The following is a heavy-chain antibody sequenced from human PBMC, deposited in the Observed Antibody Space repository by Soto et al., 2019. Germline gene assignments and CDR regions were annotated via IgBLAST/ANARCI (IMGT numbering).Heavy chain of an antibody. Sequence: PSETLSLTCSVSNGSINSAGHFWSWLRQHPGKGLEWLGYIYYTGSTYYNASLHGRVAFSVDTSKTHFSLKLTSVTAADTAVYYCARGRGGVSLDYFDLWGQGTLVTVSS. V-gene: IGHV4-31*03. D-gene: IGHD3-16*01. CDR2: IYYTGST. CDR3: ARGRGGVSLDYFDL. J-gene: IGHJ4*02. CDR1: NGSINSAGHF.